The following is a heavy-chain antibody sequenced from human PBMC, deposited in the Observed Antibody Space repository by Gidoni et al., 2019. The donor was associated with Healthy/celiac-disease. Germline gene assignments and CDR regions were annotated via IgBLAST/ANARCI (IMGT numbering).Heavy chain of an antibody. CDR1: GGSISSGSYY. V-gene: IGHV4-61*02. D-gene: IGHD3-10*01. J-gene: IGHJ4*02. Sequence: QVQLQESGPGLVKPSQTLSLTCTVSGGSISSGSYYWSWIRQPAGKGLEWIGRIYTSGSTNYNPSLKSRVTISVDTSKNQFSLKLSSVTAADTAVYYCAREGDYYGSGSYSLFDYWGQGTLVTVSS. CDR2: IYTSGST. CDR3: AREGDYYGSGSYSLFDY.